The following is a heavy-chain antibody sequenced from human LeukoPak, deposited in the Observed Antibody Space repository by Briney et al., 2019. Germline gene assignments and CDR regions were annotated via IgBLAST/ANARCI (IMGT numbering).Heavy chain of an antibody. CDR1: GGSISSYY. CDR2: IYYSGST. J-gene: IGHJ4*02. D-gene: IGHD5-18*01. CDR3: VRDTGYSIDY. V-gene: IGHV4-59*01. Sequence: SETLSLTCTVSGGSISSYYWSWIRQPPGKGLEWIGYIYYSGSTNYSPSLKSRVTISVDTSRNQFSLKLSSVSAADTAVYYCVRDTGYSIDYWGQGTLVTVSS.